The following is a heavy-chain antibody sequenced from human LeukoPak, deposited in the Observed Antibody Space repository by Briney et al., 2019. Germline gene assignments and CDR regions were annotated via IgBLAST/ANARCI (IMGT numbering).Heavy chain of an antibody. J-gene: IGHJ4*02. Sequence: GGSLRLSRAASGLTFSSHGMSWVRQAPGKGLEWVSTISGSGDNTYYADSVKGRFTISRDNSKNTLYLQMNSLRAEDTAVYYCARVTYGSGTYGAFDYWGQGTLVTVSS. D-gene: IGHD3-10*01. CDR1: GLTFSSHG. CDR2: ISGSGDNT. CDR3: ARVTYGSGTYGAFDY. V-gene: IGHV3-23*01.